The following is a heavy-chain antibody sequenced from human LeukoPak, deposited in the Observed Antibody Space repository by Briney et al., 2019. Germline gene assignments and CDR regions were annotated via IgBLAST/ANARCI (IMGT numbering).Heavy chain of an antibody. Sequence: AGGSLRLSCAASGFTFSDYYMSWIRQAPGKGLEWVSYISSSSSYTNYADSVKGRFTISRDNAKNSLYLQMNSLRAEDTAIYYCTRVGYIDEGIDYWGQGTLVTVSS. J-gene: IGHJ4*02. CDR1: GFTFSDYY. D-gene: IGHD5-24*01. V-gene: IGHV3-11*06. CDR3: TRVGYIDEGIDY. CDR2: ISSSSSYT.